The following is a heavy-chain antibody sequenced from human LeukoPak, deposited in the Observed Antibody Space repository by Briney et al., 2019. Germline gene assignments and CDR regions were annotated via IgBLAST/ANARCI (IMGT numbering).Heavy chain of an antibody. Sequence: ASVKVSCKASGYTFVNYGIGWVRQAPGQGLQWMAWISAYNGNTNYAQLFQDRVTMTTDTSTSTAYMELRSLRSEDTAVYYCARCDVVVPAGYYYYGMDVWGQGTTVTVSS. CDR2: ISAYNGNT. J-gene: IGHJ6*02. D-gene: IGHD2-2*01. V-gene: IGHV1-18*01. CDR3: ARCDVVVPAGYYYYGMDV. CDR1: GYTFVNYG.